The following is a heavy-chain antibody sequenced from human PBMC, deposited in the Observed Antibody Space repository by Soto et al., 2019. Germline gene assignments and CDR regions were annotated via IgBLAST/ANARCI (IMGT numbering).Heavy chain of an antibody. J-gene: IGHJ6*02. CDR2: IYYSGST. D-gene: IGHD6-6*01. Sequence: SETLSLTCTVSGGSISSSSYYWGWIRQPPGKGLEWIGSIYYSGSTYYNPSLKSRVTIAVDTSKNQFSLKLSSVTAADTAVYYCERLTEARQRYYYYYGMYFWGQGTTAT. V-gene: IGHV4-39*01. CDR3: ERLTEARQRYYYYYGMYF. CDR1: GGSISSSSYY.